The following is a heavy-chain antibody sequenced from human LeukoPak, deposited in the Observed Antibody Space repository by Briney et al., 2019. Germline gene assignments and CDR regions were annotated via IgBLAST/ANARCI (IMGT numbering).Heavy chain of an antibody. D-gene: IGHD2-8*02. V-gene: IGHV3-23*01. CDR2: ICGSGGST. J-gene: IGHJ5*02. CDR3: PSPGVLPAAGP. CDR1: GFTLSSYA. Sequence: GGSLRHSRAASGFTLSSYAMSWVRQAPGKGLEWVSAICGSGGSTYYADSVKGRFAIPRDNSKNTLHLQMNSLRATDPPLYYFPSPGVLPAAGPWGQGTLVTVSS.